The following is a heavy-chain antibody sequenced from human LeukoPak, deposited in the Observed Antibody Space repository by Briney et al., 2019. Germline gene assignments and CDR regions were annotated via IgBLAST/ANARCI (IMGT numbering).Heavy chain of an antibody. D-gene: IGHD3-22*01. CDR2: ISRTEGT. CDR3: ARIRFAHSGSVCYNH. CDR1: GVSISDYY. J-gene: IGHJ4*02. V-gene: IGHV4-34*01. Sequence: NPSETLSLTCGVFGVSISDYYWSWIRQSPGKGVEWIGEISRTEGTRYNPSLESRVTMSVGTSENQLSLTLIFVTAADTGVYYCARIRFAHSGSVCYNHWGLGSLVTVSS.